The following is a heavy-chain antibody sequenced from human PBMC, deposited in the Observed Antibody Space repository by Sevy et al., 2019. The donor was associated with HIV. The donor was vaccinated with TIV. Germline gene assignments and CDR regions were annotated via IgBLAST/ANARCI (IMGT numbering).Heavy chain of an antibody. Sequence: GGSLRLSCAASGFTFDDYTMHWVRQVPGKGLEWVALISWDGKKTDYADSVAGRFTVSRDNRKNSLCLQMNSLRSEDTALYFCAKDIPGYSGFDHWGQGTLVTVSS. CDR1: GFTFDDYT. D-gene: IGHD3-10*01. J-gene: IGHJ4*02. CDR3: AKDIPGYSGFDH. CDR2: ISWDGKKT. V-gene: IGHV3-43*01.